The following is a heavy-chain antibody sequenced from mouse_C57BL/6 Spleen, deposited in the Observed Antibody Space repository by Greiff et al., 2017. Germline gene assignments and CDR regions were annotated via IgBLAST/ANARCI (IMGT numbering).Heavy chain of an antibody. CDR3: ARIPNSSGYDY. V-gene: IGHV1-64*01. Sequence: VKLQQPGAELVKPGASVKLSCKASGYTFTSYWMHWVKQRPGQGLEWIGMIHPNSGSTNYNEKFKSKATLTVDKSSSTAYMQLSSLTSEDSAVYYCARIPNSSGYDYWGQGTTLTVSS. D-gene: IGHD3-2*02. J-gene: IGHJ2*01. CDR1: GYTFTSYW. CDR2: IHPNSGST.